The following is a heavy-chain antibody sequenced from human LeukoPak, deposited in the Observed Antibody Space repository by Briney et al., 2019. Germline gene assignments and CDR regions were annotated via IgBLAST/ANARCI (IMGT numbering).Heavy chain of an antibody. Sequence: GGSLRLSCAASGFTFSSYSMNWVRQAPGKGLEWVSYISSSSSTIYYADSVKGRFTISRDNAENSLYLQMNSLRAEDTAVYYCAREHRLYSSIWYGVDYWGQGTLVTVSS. CDR2: ISSSSSTI. J-gene: IGHJ4*02. CDR1: GFTFSSYS. CDR3: AREHRLYSSIWYGVDY. V-gene: IGHV3-48*04. D-gene: IGHD6-13*01.